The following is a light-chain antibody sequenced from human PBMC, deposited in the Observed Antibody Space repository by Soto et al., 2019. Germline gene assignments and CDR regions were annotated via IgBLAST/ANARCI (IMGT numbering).Light chain of an antibody. CDR3: QQYGSSPPTT. J-gene: IGKJ1*01. CDR2: GAS. Sequence: EIVLTQSPGTLSLSPGERATLSCRASQSVSSSYLAWYQQKPGQAPRLLIYGASSRATGIPDRFSGSGSGPDFTLTISRLEPEDFAVYYCQQYGSSPPTTFGQGTKVEIK. CDR1: QSVSSSY. V-gene: IGKV3-20*01.